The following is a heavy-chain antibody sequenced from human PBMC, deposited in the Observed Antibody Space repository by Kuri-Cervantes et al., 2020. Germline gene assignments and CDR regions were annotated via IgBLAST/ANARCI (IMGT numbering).Heavy chain of an antibody. V-gene: IGHV4-61*02. CDR1: GGSVSSSTSY. J-gene: IGHJ4*02. CDR2: IYTSGST. CDR3: ARVGRTAPDY. Sequence: LRLSCTVSGGSVSSSTSYWSWIRQPPGKGLEWIGRIYTSGSTNYNPSLKGRVTMSVDTSKNQFSLKLNSVTAADTAVYYCARVGRTAPDYWGQGTLVTVSS.